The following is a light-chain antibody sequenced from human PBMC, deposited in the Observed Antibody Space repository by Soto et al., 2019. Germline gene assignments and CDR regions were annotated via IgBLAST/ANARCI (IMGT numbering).Light chain of an antibody. J-gene: IGKJ1*01. CDR1: QSVSSSY. CDR2: GAS. Sequence: EIVLTQSPGTLCLSPGERATLSCRASQSVSSSYLGWYQQKPGQAPRLLIYGASSRATGIPGRFSGSGSGTDFTLTISRLEPEDFAVYYCQQYGSSPWTFGQGTKVEIK. CDR3: QQYGSSPWT. V-gene: IGKV3-20*01.